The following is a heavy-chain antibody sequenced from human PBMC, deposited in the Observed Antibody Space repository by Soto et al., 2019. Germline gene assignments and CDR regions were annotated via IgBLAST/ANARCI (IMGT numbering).Heavy chain of an antibody. CDR2: INTGYGNS. Sequence: QVQLVQSGAEVEKPGASVKVSCKASGYSLTNFAMHWVRQAPGQRLEWMGWINTGYGNSKYSQEFQDRVTITRDTSATTSYMELSSLRSDDTAVYYCARNNGWGMDVWGQGTTVTVSS. CDR3: ARNNGWGMDV. CDR1: GYSLTNFA. V-gene: IGHV1-3*04. J-gene: IGHJ6*02. D-gene: IGHD2-8*01.